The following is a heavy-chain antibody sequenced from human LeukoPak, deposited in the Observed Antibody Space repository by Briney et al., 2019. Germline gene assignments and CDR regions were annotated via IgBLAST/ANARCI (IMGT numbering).Heavy chain of an antibody. D-gene: IGHD3-22*01. CDR2: IKSKTDGGTT. CDR1: GFTFSNAC. CDR3: TTDYYDSSGYYAPFVY. V-gene: IGHV3-15*01. J-gene: IGHJ4*02. Sequence: GGSLSLYCAASGFTFSNACMSWVRQAPGKGLEWVGRIKSKTDGGTTDYAEPVKGRFSISRDDSKNTQYLQMNSLKTDDTAVYYCTTDYYDSSGYYAPFVYWGQGTLVTVSS.